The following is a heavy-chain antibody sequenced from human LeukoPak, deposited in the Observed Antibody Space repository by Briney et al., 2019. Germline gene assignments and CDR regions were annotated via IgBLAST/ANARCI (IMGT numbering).Heavy chain of an antibody. Sequence: SETLSLTCTVSGGSISSYYWSWIRQPAGKRLEWIGRIYTSGSTNYNPSLKSRVTMSVDTSKNQFSLKLSSVTAADTAVYYCARDIVVVPAAIYGNWFDPWGQGTLVTVSS. D-gene: IGHD2-2*01. CDR3: ARDIVVVPAAIYGNWFDP. CDR1: GGSISSYY. V-gene: IGHV4-4*07. J-gene: IGHJ5*02. CDR2: IYTSGST.